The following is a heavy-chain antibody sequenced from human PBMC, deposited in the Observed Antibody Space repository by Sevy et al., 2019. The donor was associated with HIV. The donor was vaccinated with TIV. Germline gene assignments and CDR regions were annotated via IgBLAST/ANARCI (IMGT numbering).Heavy chain of an antibody. Sequence: GESLKISCAASGFTFSTYAMSWVRQAPGKGLEWVSGISGSGGKTYYADSVKGRLTISRDNSKNTLYLKMNSPRAEDTAVYYCAEGPSGVWLLSAFDIWGQGTMVTVSS. CDR3: AEGPSGVWLLSAFDI. D-gene: IGHD3-22*01. V-gene: IGHV3-23*01. CDR1: GFTFSTYA. J-gene: IGHJ3*02. CDR2: ISGSGGKT.